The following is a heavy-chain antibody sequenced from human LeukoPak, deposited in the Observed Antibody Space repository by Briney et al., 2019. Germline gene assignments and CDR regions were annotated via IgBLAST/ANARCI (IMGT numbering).Heavy chain of an antibody. D-gene: IGHD3-10*01. CDR3: ARGYGSGSYFIPYFDY. Sequence: SETLSLTCAVYGGSFSGYYWSWIRQPPGKGLEWIGEINHSGSTNYNPSLKSRVTISVDTSKNQFSLKLSSVTAADTAVYYCARGYGSGSYFIPYFDYWGQGTLVTVSS. CDR2: INHSGST. V-gene: IGHV4-34*01. CDR1: GGSFSGYY. J-gene: IGHJ4*02.